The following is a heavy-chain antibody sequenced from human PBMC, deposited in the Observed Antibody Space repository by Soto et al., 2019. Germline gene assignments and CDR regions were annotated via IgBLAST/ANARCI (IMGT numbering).Heavy chain of an antibody. D-gene: IGHD2-8*01. CDR3: ARDGGRYCTNGVCYTLFRYYYYGMDV. J-gene: IGHJ6*02. CDR1: GFTFSRYS. CDR2: IRGGSDVI. Sequence: EVQLVESGGGVVQPGGSLRLSCAASGFTFSRYSMSWVRQAPGRGLEWLSYIRGGSDVIHYADSVKGRFTISRDNAQNSLYLQMNSLRSDDTAVYYCARDGGRYCTNGVCYTLFRYYYYGMDVWGQGTTVTVSS. V-gene: IGHV3-48*01.